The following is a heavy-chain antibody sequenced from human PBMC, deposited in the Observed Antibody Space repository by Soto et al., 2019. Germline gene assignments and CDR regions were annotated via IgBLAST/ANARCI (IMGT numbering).Heavy chain of an antibody. V-gene: IGHV3-30-3*01. J-gene: IGHJ3*02. D-gene: IGHD3-16*01. CDR3: AREIGPNAGGAFDI. CDR1: GFTFSSYA. CDR2: ISYDGSNK. Sequence: GGSLRLSCAASGFTFSSYAMHWVRQAPGKGLEWVAVISYDGSNKYYADSVKGRFTISRDNSKNTLYLQMNSLRAEDTAVYYCAREIGPNAGGAFDIWGQGTMVTVSS.